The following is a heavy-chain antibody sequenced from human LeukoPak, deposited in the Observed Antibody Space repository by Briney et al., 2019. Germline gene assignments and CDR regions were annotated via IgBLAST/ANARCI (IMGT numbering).Heavy chain of an antibody. Sequence: SETLSLTCAVHGGSFSGYYWSWIRQPPGKGLEWIGEINHSGSTNYNPSLKSRVTISVDTSKNQFSLKLSSVTAADTAVYYCARGSSTSLDYWGQGTLVTVSS. CDR1: GGSFSGYY. V-gene: IGHV4-34*01. J-gene: IGHJ4*02. CDR2: INHSGST. CDR3: ARGSSTSLDY. D-gene: IGHD2-2*01.